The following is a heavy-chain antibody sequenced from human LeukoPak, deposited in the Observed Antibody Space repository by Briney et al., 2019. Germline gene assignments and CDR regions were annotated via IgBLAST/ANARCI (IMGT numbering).Heavy chain of an antibody. V-gene: IGHV4-30-4*08. CDR1: GGSISSGDYY. CDR2: IYYSGST. Sequence: PSQTLSLTCAVSGGSISSGDYYWSWIRQPPGKGLEWIGYIYYSGSTYYNPSLKSRVTISVGTSKNQFSLKLSSVTAADTAVYYCARVLYSGYFDYWGQGTLVTVSS. D-gene: IGHD1-26*01. J-gene: IGHJ4*02. CDR3: ARVLYSGYFDY.